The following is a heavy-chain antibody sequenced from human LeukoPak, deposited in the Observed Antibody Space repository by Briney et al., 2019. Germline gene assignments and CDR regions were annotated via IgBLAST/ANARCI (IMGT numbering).Heavy chain of an antibody. V-gene: IGHV3-21*01. J-gene: IGHJ4*02. CDR1: GFTFSSYG. Sequence: GGSLRLSCAASGFTFSSYGMHWVRQAPGKGLEWVSSISSSSYIYYADSVKGRFTISRDNAKNSLYLQMNSLRAEDTAVYYCARAFISSGYIDYWGQGTLVTVSS. CDR3: ARAFISSGYIDY. CDR2: ISSSSYI. D-gene: IGHD6-19*01.